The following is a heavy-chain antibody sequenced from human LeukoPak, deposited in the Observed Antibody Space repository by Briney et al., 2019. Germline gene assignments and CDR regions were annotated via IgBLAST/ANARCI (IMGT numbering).Heavy chain of an antibody. CDR2: IYYSGST. V-gene: IGHV4-59*01. Sequence: SETLSLTCTISGGSISSYYWSWIQQPPGKGLEWIGYIYYSGSTNYNPSLKSRVTISVDTSKNQFSLKLSSVNAADTAVYYCARRPAEGYFDYWGQGTLVTVSS. CDR1: GGSISSYY. CDR3: ARRPAEGYFDY. J-gene: IGHJ4*02. D-gene: IGHD6-25*01.